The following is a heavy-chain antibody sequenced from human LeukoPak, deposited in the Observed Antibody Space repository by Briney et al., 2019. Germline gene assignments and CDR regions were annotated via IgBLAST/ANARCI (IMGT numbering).Heavy chain of an antibody. CDR1: GGSISSGDYY. V-gene: IGHV4-30-4*01. Sequence: SETLSLTCAVSGGSISSGDYYWSWIRQPPGKGLEWIGYIYYSGSTYYNPSLKSRVTISVDTSKNQFSLKLSSVTAADTAVYYCASVNYYATFDYWGQGTLVTVSS. CDR3: ASVNYYATFDY. D-gene: IGHD3-10*01. J-gene: IGHJ4*02. CDR2: IYYSGST.